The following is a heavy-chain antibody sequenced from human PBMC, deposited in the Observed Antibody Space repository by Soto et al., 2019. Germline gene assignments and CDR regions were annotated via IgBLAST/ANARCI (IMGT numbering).Heavy chain of an antibody. V-gene: IGHV3-30*03. CDR3: ATGLYSSGWDVMDV. D-gene: IGHD6-19*01. J-gene: IGHJ6*02. CDR2: ISSDGTKT. CDR1: GFIFSSYS. Sequence: GGSLRLSCAASGFIFSSYSMHWVRQAPGKGLDWVAVISSDGTKTYYADSVKGRFTISRDISKNTVYLQMNSLRPEDTAVYYCATGLYSSGWDVMDVWGQGTTVTVSS.